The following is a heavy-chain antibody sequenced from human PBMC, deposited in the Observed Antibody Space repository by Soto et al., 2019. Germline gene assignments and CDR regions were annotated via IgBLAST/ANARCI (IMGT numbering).Heavy chain of an antibody. D-gene: IGHD2-15*01. CDR3: ATLLRGYCSGGSCPENWFDP. J-gene: IGHJ5*02. CDR1: GYTFTSYD. CDR2: MNPNSGNT. V-gene: IGHV1-8*01. Sequence: ASVKVSCKASGYTFTSYDINWVRQATGQGLEWMGWMNPNSGNTGYAQKFQGRVTMTRNTSISTAYMELSSLRSEDTAAYYCATLLRGYCSGGSCPENWFDPWGQGTLVTVSS.